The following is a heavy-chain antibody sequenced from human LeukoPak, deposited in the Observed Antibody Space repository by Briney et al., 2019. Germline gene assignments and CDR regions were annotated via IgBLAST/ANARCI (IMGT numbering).Heavy chain of an antibody. D-gene: IGHD1-26*01. V-gene: IGHV3-48*01. Sequence: PGGSLRLSCVASGFTLSSYNMNWVRQPPGKGLEWVSYISGSGTTIYYADSVRGRFTISRDNAKNSLYLQMKSLRAEDTAVYYCARGGGSYVNWFDPWGQGTLVTVST. J-gene: IGHJ5*02. CDR2: ISGSGTTI. CDR1: GFTLSSYN. CDR3: ARGGGSYVNWFDP.